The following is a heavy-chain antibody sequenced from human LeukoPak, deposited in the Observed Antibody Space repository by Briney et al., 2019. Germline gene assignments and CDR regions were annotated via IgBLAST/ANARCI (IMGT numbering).Heavy chain of an antibody. CDR1: GFTFSSYA. V-gene: IGHV3-23*01. D-gene: IGHD3-10*01. J-gene: IGHJ3*02. CDR2: ISGSGGST. CDR3: ARDRGPREAFDI. Sequence: SGGSLRLSCAASGFTFSSYAMSWVRQAPGKGLERVSAISGSGGSTYYADSVKGRFTISRDNSKNTLYLQMNSLRAEDTAVYYCARDRGPREAFDIWGQGTMVTVSS.